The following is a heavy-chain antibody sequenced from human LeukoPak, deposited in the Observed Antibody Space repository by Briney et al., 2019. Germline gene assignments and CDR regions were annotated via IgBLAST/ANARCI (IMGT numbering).Heavy chain of an antibody. J-gene: IGHJ4*02. V-gene: IGHV3-53*01. D-gene: IGHD3-3*01. CDR3: ARGYDFWSGYAY. Sequence: GGSLRLSCAASGFTVSSNYMSWVRQGPGKGLEWVSVIYTGGSTFYADSVKGRFTISRDNSKNTLYLQMNSLRAEDTAVYYCARGYDFWSGYAYWGQGTLVTVSS. CDR1: GFTVSSNY. CDR2: IYTGGST.